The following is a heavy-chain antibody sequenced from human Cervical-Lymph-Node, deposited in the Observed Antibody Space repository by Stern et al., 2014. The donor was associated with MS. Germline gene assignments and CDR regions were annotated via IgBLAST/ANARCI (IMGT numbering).Heavy chain of an antibody. CDR3: ARDNFEYSTESFDY. J-gene: IGHJ4*02. Sequence: EMQLVESGGGLVKPGGSLRLSCAASGFTFSSYSMNWVRQAPGKGLEWVSSISSSSSYIYYADSVKGRFTISRDNAKNSLYLQMNSLIAEDTAVYYCARDNFEYSTESFDYWGQGTLVTVSS. V-gene: IGHV3-21*01. CDR2: ISSSSSYI. D-gene: IGHD6-6*01. CDR1: GFTFSSYS.